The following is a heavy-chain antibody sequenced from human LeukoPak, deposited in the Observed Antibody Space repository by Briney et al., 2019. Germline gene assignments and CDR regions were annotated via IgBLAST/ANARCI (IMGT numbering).Heavy chain of an antibody. CDR2: IYHSGST. V-gene: IGHV4-39*07. Sequence: SETLSLTCTVSGGSISSSSYYWGWIRQPPGKGLEWIGEIYHSGSTNYNPSLKSRVTISVDKSKNQFSLKLSSVTAADTAVYYCARVGYDFWSGSTSGWFDPWGQGTLVTVSS. CDR3: ARVGYDFWSGSTSGWFDP. J-gene: IGHJ5*02. CDR1: GGSISSSSYY. D-gene: IGHD3-3*01.